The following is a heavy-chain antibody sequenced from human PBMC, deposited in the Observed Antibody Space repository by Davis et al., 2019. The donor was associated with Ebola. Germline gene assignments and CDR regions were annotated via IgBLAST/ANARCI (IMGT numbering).Heavy chain of an antibody. CDR3: ARVGGEILWFGWFDP. V-gene: IGHV1-69*05. CDR1: GGTFSSYA. Sequence: SVKVSCKASGGTFSSYAISWVRQAPGQGLEWMGGIIPIFGTANYAQKFQGRVTMTRDTSTSTVYMELRSLRSDDTAVYYCARVGGEILWFGWFDPWGQGTLVTVSS. D-gene: IGHD2-21*01. J-gene: IGHJ5*02. CDR2: IIPIFGTA.